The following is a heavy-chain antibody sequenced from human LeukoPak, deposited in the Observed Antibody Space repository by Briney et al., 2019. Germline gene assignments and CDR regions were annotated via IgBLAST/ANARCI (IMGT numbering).Heavy chain of an antibody. J-gene: IGHJ4*02. Sequence: GGSLRLSCAASGFTFSDFYMSWIRQAPGKGLESVSYISGSSSNTNYADSVRGRFTISRDNAKNSLYLQMNSLRAEDTAVYYCTRHPAEGDYWGQGTLITVSS. CDR2: ISGSSSNT. D-gene: IGHD2-15*01. CDR1: GFTFSDFY. V-gene: IGHV3-11*03. CDR3: TRHPAEGDY.